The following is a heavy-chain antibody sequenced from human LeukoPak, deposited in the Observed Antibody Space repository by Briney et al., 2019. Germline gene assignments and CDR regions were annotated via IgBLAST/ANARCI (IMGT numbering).Heavy chain of an antibody. CDR3: ARGRYIAARTYFDY. CDR1: GFPFSSYA. D-gene: IGHD6-6*01. Sequence: GSLGLSCSASGFPFSSYAMHWVRQAPGKGLEYVSAISSNGGSTYYADSVKGRFTISRDNSKNTLYLQMNSLRAEDTAVYYCARGRYIAARTYFDYWGQGTLVTVSS. V-gene: IGHV3-64*04. CDR2: ISSNGGST. J-gene: IGHJ4*02.